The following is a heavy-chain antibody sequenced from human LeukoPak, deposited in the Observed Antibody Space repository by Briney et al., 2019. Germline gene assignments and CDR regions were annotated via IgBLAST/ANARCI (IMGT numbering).Heavy chain of an antibody. CDR1: GYSISSGYY. V-gene: IGHV4-38-2*02. CDR3: AGLLVPAAIATESGFDY. D-gene: IGHD2-2*02. J-gene: IGHJ4*02. Sequence: SETLSLTCTVSGYSISSGYYWGWIRHPPGKGLEWIGSIYHSGSTYYNPSLKSRVTISVDTSKNQFSLKLSSVTAADTAVYYCAGLLVPAAIATESGFDYWGQGTLVTVSS. CDR2: IYHSGST.